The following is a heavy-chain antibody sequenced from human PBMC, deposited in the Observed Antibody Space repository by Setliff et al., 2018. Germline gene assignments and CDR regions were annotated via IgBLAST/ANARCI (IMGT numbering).Heavy chain of an antibody. Sequence: PSETLSLTCTVSGGSISSHYWSWIRQPPGKGLEWIGYIYYSGSTNYNPSLKSRVTISVDTSKNQFSLKLSSVTAADTAVYYCARGQGRDYYYYYYMDVWGKGTTVTVSS. V-gene: IGHV4-59*11. J-gene: IGHJ6*03. D-gene: IGHD3-10*01. CDR1: GGSISSHY. CDR2: IYYSGST. CDR3: ARGQGRDYYYYYYMDV.